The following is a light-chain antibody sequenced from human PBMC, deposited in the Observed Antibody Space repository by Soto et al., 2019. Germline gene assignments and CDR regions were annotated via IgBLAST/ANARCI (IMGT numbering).Light chain of an antibody. CDR3: LQYNSWPLT. V-gene: IGKV1-5*03. J-gene: IGKJ4*01. CDR1: QSVNGK. CDR2: KTS. Sequence: DVEMTQSPATLSASAGDRVTITCRASQSVNGKLAWYQQKPGQAPKILIYKTSTIDIGIPFRFSGGGSATEFTLTISGLQSDDFAIYYCLQYNSWPLTFGGGTKVEIK.